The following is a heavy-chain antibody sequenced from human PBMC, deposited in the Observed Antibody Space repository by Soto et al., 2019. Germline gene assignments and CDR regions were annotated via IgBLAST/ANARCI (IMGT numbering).Heavy chain of an antibody. CDR3: ARTFCSSTSCYILAGVYYAMDV. CDR1: GDSVSSNSAA. Sequence: PSQTLSLTCAISGDSVSSNSAAWNWIRQSPSRGLEWLGRTYYRSKWYNDYAVSVKSRITINPDTSKNQFSLQLNSVTPEDTAVYYCARTFCSSTSCYILAGVYYAMDVWGQGTTVTV. V-gene: IGHV6-1*01. CDR2: TYYRSKWYN. D-gene: IGHD2-2*02. J-gene: IGHJ6*02.